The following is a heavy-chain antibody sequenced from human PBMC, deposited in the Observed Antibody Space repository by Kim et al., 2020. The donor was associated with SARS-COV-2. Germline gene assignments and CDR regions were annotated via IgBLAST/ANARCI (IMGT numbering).Heavy chain of an antibody. CDR1: GFTFSSYG. D-gene: IGHD3-10*01. CDR2: ISYDGSNK. Sequence: GGSLRLSCAASGFTFSSYGMHWVRQAPGKGLEWVAVISYDGSNKYYADSVKGRFTSSRDNSKNTLYLQMNSLRTADTAVYYCANMVRGVIIRDYWGQGTLVTVSS. J-gene: IGHJ4*02. V-gene: IGHV3-30*18. CDR3: ANMVRGVIIRDY.